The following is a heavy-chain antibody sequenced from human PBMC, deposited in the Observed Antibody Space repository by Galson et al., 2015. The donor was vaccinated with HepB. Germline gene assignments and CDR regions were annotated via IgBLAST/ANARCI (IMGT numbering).Heavy chain of an antibody. D-gene: IGHD6-13*01. CDR3: ARVQQLVDDAFDI. Sequence: CAISGDSVSSNSAAWNWIRQSPSRGLEWLGRTYYRSKWYNDYAVSVKSRITINPDTSKNQFSLKLSSVTAADTAVYYCARVQQLVDDAFDIWGQGTMVTVSS. CDR1: GDSVSSNSAA. J-gene: IGHJ3*02. V-gene: IGHV6-1*01. CDR2: TYYRSKWYN.